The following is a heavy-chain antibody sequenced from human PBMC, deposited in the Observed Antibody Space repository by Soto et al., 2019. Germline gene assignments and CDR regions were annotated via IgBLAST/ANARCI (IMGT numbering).Heavy chain of an antibody. D-gene: IGHD3-16*01. V-gene: IGHV3-30-3*01. CDR1: GFTFSSYA. CDR3: ARDRPPRDYGDYYYGIDV. CDR2: ISYDGSNK. J-gene: IGHJ6*02. Sequence: GGSLRLSCAASGFTFSSYAMHWVRQAPGKGLEWVAVISYDGSNKYYADSVKGRLTISRDNSKNTLYLQMNSLRAEDTAVYYCARDRPPRDYGDYYYGIDVWGQGTTVTVSS.